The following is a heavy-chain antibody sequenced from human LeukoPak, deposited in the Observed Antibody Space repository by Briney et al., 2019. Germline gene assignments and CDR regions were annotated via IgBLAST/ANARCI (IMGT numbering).Heavy chain of an antibody. D-gene: IGHD4-23*01. CDR2: IYPGDSDI. CDR3: VRLLTVASDY. Sequence: GESLKISCKGPGYSLTSYWIGWVRQMPGKGLEWMGIIYPGDSDIRYSPSFQGQVTISADKSISTAYLQWSSLKASDTAMYYCVRLLTVASDYWGQGTLVTVSS. J-gene: IGHJ4*02. V-gene: IGHV5-51*01. CDR1: GYSLTSYW.